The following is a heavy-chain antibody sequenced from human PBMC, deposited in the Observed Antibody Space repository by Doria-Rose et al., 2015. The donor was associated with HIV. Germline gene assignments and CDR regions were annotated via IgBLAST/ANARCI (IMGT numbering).Heavy chain of an antibody. CDR3: ARIKSSRGCHKCYFDF. D-gene: IGHD6-13*01. V-gene: IGHV2-26*01. Sequence: QVTLKESGPVLVKPTETLTLTCTVSGVSLSSPGMGVSWIRQPPGKALEWLANIFSDDERSYQTSLKSRLIIFRGTSNSQVVLTMTDMDPVDTATYYCARIKSSRGCHKCYFDFWGQGTLVIVSA. CDR2: IFSDDER. J-gene: IGHJ4*02. CDR1: GVSLSSPGMG.